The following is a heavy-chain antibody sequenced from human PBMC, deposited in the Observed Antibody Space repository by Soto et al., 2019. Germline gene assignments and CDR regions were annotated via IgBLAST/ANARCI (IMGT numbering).Heavy chain of an antibody. V-gene: IGHV3-33*01. CDR1: GFTFSSYG. J-gene: IGHJ4*02. Sequence: QVQLVESGGGVVQPGRSLRLSCAASGFTFSSYGMHWVRRAPGKGLEWVAVIWYDGSNKYYAESVKGRFTISRDNSKNTLYLQMNSLRAEDTAVYYCARDSHVGSGWQLTADYWGQGTLVTVSS. D-gene: IGHD6-19*01. CDR3: ARDSHVGSGWQLTADY. CDR2: IWYDGSNK.